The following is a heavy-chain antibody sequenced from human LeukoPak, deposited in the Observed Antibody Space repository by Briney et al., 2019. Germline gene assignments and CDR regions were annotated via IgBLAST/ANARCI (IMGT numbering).Heavy chain of an antibody. CDR3: ANHPSIAARLGAFDI. J-gene: IGHJ3*02. Sequence: GGSLRLSCVVSGFTFSSYAMSWVRQAPGKGLEWVSAISGSGGSTYYADSVKGRFTISRDNSKNTLYLQMNSLRAEDTAVYYCANHPSIAARLGAFDIWGQGTMVTVSS. CDR2: ISGSGGST. CDR1: GFTFSSYA. D-gene: IGHD6-6*01. V-gene: IGHV3-23*01.